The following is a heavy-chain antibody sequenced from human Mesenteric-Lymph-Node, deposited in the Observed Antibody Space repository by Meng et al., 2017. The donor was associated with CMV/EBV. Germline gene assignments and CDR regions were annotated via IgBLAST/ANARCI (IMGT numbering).Heavy chain of an antibody. CDR1: YTFTGYY. D-gene: IGHD3-10*01. J-gene: IGHJ4*02. V-gene: IGHV1-2*06. Sequence: YTFTGYYMHWGRQPPGQGREWMGRINPNSGGTNYAQKFQGRGTMTRDTSISTAYMELSRLRSDDTAVYYCALYYYGSGSYYNGESLDYWGQGTLVTVSS. CDR2: INPNSGGT. CDR3: ALYYYGSGSYYNGESLDY.